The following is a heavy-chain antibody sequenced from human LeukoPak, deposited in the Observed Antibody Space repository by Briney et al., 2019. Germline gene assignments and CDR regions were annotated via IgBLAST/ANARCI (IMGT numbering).Heavy chain of an antibody. V-gene: IGHV1-18*01. J-gene: IGHJ4*02. D-gene: IGHD3-16*01. CDR1: GYTFTSYD. CDR2: ISAYNGNT. Sequence: ASVKVSCKASGYTFTSYDINWARQATGQGLEWMGWISAYNGNTNYAQKLQGRVTMTTDTSTSTAYMELRSLRSDDTAVYYCARLVPRGIFDYWGQGTLVTVSS. CDR3: ARLVPRGIFDY.